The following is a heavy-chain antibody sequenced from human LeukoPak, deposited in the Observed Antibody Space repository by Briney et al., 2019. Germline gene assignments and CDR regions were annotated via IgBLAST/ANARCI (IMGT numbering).Heavy chain of an antibody. V-gene: IGHV4-34*09. J-gene: IGHJ4*02. Sequence: SETLSLTCAVYGGSFSVYYWSWIRQPPGKGLEWIGYIYYSGSTYYNPSLKSRVTISVDTSKNQFSLKLSSVTAADTAVYYCASSYGSGSYYNDYWGQGTLVTVSS. CDR1: GGSFSVYY. CDR2: IYYSGST. CDR3: ASSYGSGSYYNDY. D-gene: IGHD3-10*01.